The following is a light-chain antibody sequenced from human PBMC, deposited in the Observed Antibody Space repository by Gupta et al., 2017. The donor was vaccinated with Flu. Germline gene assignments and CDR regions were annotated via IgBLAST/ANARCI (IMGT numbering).Light chain of an antibody. CDR1: QSGNNNL. CDR3: QQDGISVYT. J-gene: IGKJ2*01. Sequence: DSGTLSRRARQSGNNNLLTWYQQKPGQAPRLLIYGASSRATGIPDRFSGSGSGTDFTLTIRRLEPEDVAVYYCQQDGISVYTFGLGTKLDI. CDR2: GAS. V-gene: IGKV3-20*01.